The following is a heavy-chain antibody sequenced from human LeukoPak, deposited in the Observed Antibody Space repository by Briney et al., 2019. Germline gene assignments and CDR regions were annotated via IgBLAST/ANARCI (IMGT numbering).Heavy chain of an antibody. CDR2: INHSGST. CDR1: GGSFSGYY. Sequence: SETLSLTCAIYGGSFSGYYWSWIRQPPGKGLEWIGEINHSGSTSYNPSLKSRVTISADTSKKQFSLKLSSVTAADTAVYYCARAVRTTHCMGVWGQGTTVTVSS. D-gene: IGHD4-11*01. CDR3: ARAVRTTHCMGV. V-gene: IGHV4-34*01. J-gene: IGHJ6*02.